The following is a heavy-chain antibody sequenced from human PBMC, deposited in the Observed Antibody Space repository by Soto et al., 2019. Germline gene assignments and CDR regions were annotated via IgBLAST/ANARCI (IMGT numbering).Heavy chain of an antibody. CDR2: IYYSGST. CDR3: ARPYYDFWSGYYTFDP. Sequence: PSETLSLTCTVSGGSISSSSYYWGWIRQPPGKGLEWIGSIYYSGSTYYNPSLKSRVTISVDTSKNQFSLKLSSVTAADTAVYYCARPYYDFWSGYYTFDPWGQGTLVTVSS. V-gene: IGHV4-39*01. D-gene: IGHD3-3*01. J-gene: IGHJ5*02. CDR1: GGSISSSSYY.